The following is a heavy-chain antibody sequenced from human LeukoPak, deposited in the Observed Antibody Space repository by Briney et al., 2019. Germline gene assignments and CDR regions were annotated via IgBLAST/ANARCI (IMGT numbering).Heavy chain of an antibody. V-gene: IGHV3-20*04. Sequence: PGGSLRLSCAASGFTFDDYGMSWVRQAPGKGLEWVSGINWNGGSTGYADSVKGRFTISSDNGKNSLYLQMNSLRAEDTALYYCAREAQQLVRGGNIDYWGQGTLVTVSS. D-gene: IGHD6-13*01. J-gene: IGHJ4*02. CDR1: GFTFDDYG. CDR2: INWNGGST. CDR3: AREAQQLVRGGNIDY.